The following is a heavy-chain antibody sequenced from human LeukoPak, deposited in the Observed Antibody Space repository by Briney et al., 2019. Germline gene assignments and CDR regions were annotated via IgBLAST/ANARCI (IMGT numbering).Heavy chain of an antibody. J-gene: IGHJ5*02. Sequence: PSETLSLTCTVSGGSISSGSYYWSWIRQPAGKGLEWIGEINHSGSTNYNPSLKSRVTISVDTSKNQFSLKLSSVTAADTAVYYCARGSSSPNLRVTTGHWFDPWGQGTLVTVSS. V-gene: IGHV4-61*09. CDR1: GGSISSGSYY. CDR3: ARGSSSPNLRVTTGHWFDP. D-gene: IGHD4-17*01. CDR2: INHSGST.